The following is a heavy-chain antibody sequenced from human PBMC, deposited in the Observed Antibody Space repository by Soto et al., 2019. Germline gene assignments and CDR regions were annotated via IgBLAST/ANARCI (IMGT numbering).Heavy chain of an antibody. V-gene: IGHV4-59*01. CDR1: GGSLSNYY. J-gene: IGHJ5*02. CDR3: ATDQVPAALLRWFDP. D-gene: IGHD2-2*01. Sequence: SETLSLTCTVDGGSLSNYYWTWIRQPPGKGLEWIGYIYYSGTTNYNPSLKSRATISVDTSKNQFSLKLSSVTAADTAVYYCATDQVPAALLRWFDPWGQGTLDPVSS. CDR2: IYYSGTT.